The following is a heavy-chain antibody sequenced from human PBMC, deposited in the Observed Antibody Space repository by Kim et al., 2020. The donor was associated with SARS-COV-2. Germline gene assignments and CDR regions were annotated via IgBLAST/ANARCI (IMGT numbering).Heavy chain of an antibody. V-gene: IGHV3-64D*09. CDR1: GFTFSSFV. J-gene: IGHJ4*02. Sequence: GGSLRLSCSASGFTFSSFVMHWVRQAPGKGLEYVSAISSNGAGTYYTDSVRGRFTISRDNSKNTLYLQMSSLRPEDTAIYYCVQKETGSYVVWGQGTLVTVSS. D-gene: IGHD3-16*01. CDR3: VQKETGSYVV. CDR2: ISSNGAGT.